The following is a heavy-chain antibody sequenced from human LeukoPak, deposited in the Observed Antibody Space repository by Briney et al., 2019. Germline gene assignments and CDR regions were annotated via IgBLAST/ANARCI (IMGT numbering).Heavy chain of an antibody. V-gene: IGHV4-59*01. CDR2: IYYSGSP. CDR3: ASHPSLEASSSSWDRDYNY. J-gene: IGHJ4*02. Sequence: PSETLSLTCTVSDGSITTYYWSWIRQPPGKGLEWIGYIYYSGSPNYNPSLKSRVTISIDTSKNQFSLKMRSVTAADTAMYYCASHPSLEASSSSWDRDYNYWGQGTLVTVSS. CDR1: DGSITTYY. D-gene: IGHD6-13*01.